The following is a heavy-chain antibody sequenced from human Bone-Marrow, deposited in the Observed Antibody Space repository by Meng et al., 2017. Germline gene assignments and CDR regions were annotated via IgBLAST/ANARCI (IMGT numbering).Heavy chain of an antibody. CDR3: ARGVASPIFSTVVTPAFDY. Sequence: RERGGGGLLKPSETLSLPCAVYGGSFSGYYWSWIRQPPGKGLEWIGEINQSGSTNYNPSLKSRVTISVDTSKNQFSLKLSSVTAADTAVYYCARGVASPIFSTVVTPAFDYWGQGTLVTVSS. CDR2: INQSGST. D-gene: IGHD4-23*01. V-gene: IGHV4-34*01. CDR1: GGSFSGYY. J-gene: IGHJ4*02.